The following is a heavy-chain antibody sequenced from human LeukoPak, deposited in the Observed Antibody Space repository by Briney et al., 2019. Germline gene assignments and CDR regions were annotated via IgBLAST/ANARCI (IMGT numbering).Heavy chain of an antibody. J-gene: IGHJ4*02. CDR3: ARGLRRWLRDPFDY. CDR2: INHSGST. CDR1: GGSFSGYY. Sequence: SETLSLTCAVYGGSFSGYYWSWIRQPPGKGLEWIGEINHSGSTNYNPSLKSRVTISVDTSKNQFSLKLSSVTAADAAVYYCARGLRRWLRDPFDYRGQGTLVTVS. V-gene: IGHV4-34*01. D-gene: IGHD5-12*01.